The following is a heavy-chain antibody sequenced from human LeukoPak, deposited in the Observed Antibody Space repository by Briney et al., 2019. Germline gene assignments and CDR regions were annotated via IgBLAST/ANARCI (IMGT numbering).Heavy chain of an antibody. Sequence: ASVKVSFKASGYTFTDYYLHWVRQAPGQGLEWMGWINPNSGGTNYAQKFQGRVTMTRDTSISTAYMELSRLRSDDTAVYYCATYSGSYFPDGYWGQGTLVTVSS. V-gene: IGHV1-2*02. CDR1: GYTFTDYY. CDR3: ATYSGSYFPDGY. CDR2: INPNSGGT. J-gene: IGHJ4*02. D-gene: IGHD1-26*01.